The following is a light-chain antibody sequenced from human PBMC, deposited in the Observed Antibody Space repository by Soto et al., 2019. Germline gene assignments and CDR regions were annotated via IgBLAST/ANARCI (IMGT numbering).Light chain of an antibody. CDR2: EVS. J-gene: IGLJ2*01. CDR3: ASYTSSSTSVI. CDR1: SSDVGGYNY. Sequence: QSVLTQPASVSGSPGQSITISCTGTSSDVGGYNYVSWYQQHPDKAPKLIIFEVSNRPSGISSRFSGSKSGNTASLTISGLQAEYEADYYCASYTSSSTSVIFGRGTKLTVL. V-gene: IGLV2-14*01.